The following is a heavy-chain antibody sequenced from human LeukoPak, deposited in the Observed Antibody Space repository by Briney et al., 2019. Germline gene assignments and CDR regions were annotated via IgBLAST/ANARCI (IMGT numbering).Heavy chain of an antibody. Sequence: PGGSLRLSCAASDFTFSDHAMSWVRQAPGKGLEGVSAITGSGGSTFYADSVKGRLTISRDNSKNTLFLQMNSLRAEDSAIYYCARDSKTEEGFDYWGQGTLVTVSS. CDR1: DFTFSDHA. CDR3: ARDSKTEEGFDY. J-gene: IGHJ4*02. V-gene: IGHV3-23*01. D-gene: IGHD2-21*02. CDR2: ITGSGGST.